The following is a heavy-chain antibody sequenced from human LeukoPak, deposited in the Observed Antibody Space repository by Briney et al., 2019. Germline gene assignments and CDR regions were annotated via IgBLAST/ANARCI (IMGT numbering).Heavy chain of an antibody. D-gene: IGHD2-15*01. CDR2: INPSGDST. V-gene: IGHV1-46*01. CDR3: AREKKSVWGYCSGGSCYNGVIYYYYGMDV. J-gene: IGHJ6*02. Sequence: ASVKVSCKASGYTFTSYDMHWVRQAPGQGLEWMGIINPSGDSTSYAQKFQGRVTMTRDTSENQFSLKLSSVTAADTAVYYCAREKKSVWGYCSGGSCYNGVIYYYYGMDVWGQGTTVTVSS. CDR1: GYTFTSYD.